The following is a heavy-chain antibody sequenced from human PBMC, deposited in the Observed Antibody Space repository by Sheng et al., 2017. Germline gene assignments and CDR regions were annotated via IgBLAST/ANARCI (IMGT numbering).Heavy chain of an antibody. V-gene: IGHV3-53*01. J-gene: IGHJ4*02. Sequence: EVQLVESGGGLVQPGGSLRLSCAASGLTLSGYWMHWVRQVPGKGLVWVSLIHTNGNTYYTDSVKGRFTISRDISKNTLYLQMNSLRAEDTALYYCARDHEGRPFDDWGQGTLVTVSS. CDR2: IHTNGNT. CDR3: ARDHEGRPFDD. CDR1: GLTLSGYW. D-gene: IGHD3-10*01.